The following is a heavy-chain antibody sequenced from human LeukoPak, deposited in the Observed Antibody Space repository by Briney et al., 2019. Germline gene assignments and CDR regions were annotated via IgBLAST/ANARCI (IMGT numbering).Heavy chain of an antibody. Sequence: SETLSLTCTVSGGSISTFSWNWIRQPPGQGLEWIGYVNSNGGPYNNPSLNSRITVSLATSKNQFSLKLSAATAADSAVYYCARDAGGTWFDPWGQGILVTVSS. CDR3: ARDAGGTWFDP. V-gene: IGHV4-4*08. CDR2: VNSNGGP. J-gene: IGHJ5*02. CDR1: GGSISTFS.